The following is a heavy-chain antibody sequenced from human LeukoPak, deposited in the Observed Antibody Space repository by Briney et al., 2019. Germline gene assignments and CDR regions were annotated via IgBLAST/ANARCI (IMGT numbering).Heavy chain of an antibody. V-gene: IGHV3-21*01. CDR3: AREGGGYSSSAGRYYYYMDV. CDR1: GFTFSSYS. Sequence: PGGSLRLSCAASGFTFSSYSMNWVRQAPGKGLEWVSSVSSSSSYIYYADSVKGRFTISTDNAKNSLYLQMNSLRAEDTAVYYCAREGGGYSSSAGRYYYYMDVWGKGTTVTVSS. J-gene: IGHJ6*03. D-gene: IGHD6-6*01. CDR2: VSSSSSYI.